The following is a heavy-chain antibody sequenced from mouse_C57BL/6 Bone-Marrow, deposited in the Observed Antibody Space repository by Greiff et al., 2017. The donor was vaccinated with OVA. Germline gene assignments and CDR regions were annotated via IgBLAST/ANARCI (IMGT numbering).Heavy chain of an antibody. D-gene: IGHD2-12*01. J-gene: IGHJ3*01. CDR2: INPGSGGT. V-gene: IGHV1-54*01. Sequence: QVQLQESGAELVRPGTSVKVSCKASGYAFTNYLIEWVKQRPGQGLEWIGVINPGSGGTNYNEKFKGKATLTADKSSSTAYMQLSSLTSEDSAVYFCASYDGFAYWGQGTLVTVSA. CDR3: ASYDGFAY. CDR1: GYAFTNYL.